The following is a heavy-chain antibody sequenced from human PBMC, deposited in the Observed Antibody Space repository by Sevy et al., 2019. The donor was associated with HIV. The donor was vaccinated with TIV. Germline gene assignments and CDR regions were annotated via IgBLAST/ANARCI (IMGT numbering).Heavy chain of an antibody. CDR1: GFTFSSYA. CDR3: ARGRVGATTSYYFDY. D-gene: IGHD1-26*01. J-gene: IGHJ4*02. Sequence: GGSLRLSCAASGFTFSSYAMHWVRQAPGKGLEWVGFIWHDGSQKCYADSVRGRFTFSRDNSKNTLFLQVSSLRAEDTTVYYCARGRVGATTSYYFDYWGQGTLVTVSS. CDR2: IWHDGSQK. V-gene: IGHV3-33*01.